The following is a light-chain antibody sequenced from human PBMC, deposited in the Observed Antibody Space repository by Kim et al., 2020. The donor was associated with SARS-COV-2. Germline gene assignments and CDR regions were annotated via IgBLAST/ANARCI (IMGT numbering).Light chain of an antibody. J-gene: IGLJ3*02. CDR2: RNS. Sequence: QSVLTQPPSASGTPGQRVTISCSGSSSNIGSNYVYWYQQLPGTAPKLLIYRNSQRPSGVPDRFSASKSGTSASLAISGLRSEDEADYYCATWDDNSWVFGGGTQLTVL. V-gene: IGLV1-47*01. CDR3: ATWDDNSWV. CDR1: SSNIGSNY.